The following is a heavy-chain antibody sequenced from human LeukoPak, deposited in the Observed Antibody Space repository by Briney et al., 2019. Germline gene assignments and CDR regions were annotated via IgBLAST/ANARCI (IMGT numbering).Heavy chain of an antibody. D-gene: IGHD3-22*01. CDR1: GFTFDDYA. Sequence: GRSLRLSCAASGFTFDDYAMHWVRQAPGKGLEWVSGISWNSGSIGYADSVKGRFTISRDNAKNSLYLQMNSLRAEDTAVYYCASGGGYYYVAYDYWGQGTLVTVSS. CDR3: ASGGGYYYVAYDY. V-gene: IGHV3-9*01. J-gene: IGHJ4*02. CDR2: ISWNSGSI.